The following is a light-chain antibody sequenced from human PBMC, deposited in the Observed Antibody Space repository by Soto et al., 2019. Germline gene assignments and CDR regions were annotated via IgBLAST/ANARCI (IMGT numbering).Light chain of an antibody. V-gene: IGLV1-44*01. CDR2: SNN. CDR1: SSNIGRNT. J-gene: IGLJ2*01. Sequence: QSVLTQPPSASGTPGQRVTISCSGSSSNIGRNTVNWYQQLPGTAPKVLIYSNNQRPSGVPDRLSGSKSGTSASLAIGGLQSEEEADYYCAAWDDSLNAVVFGGGTKVTVL. CDR3: AAWDDSLNAVV.